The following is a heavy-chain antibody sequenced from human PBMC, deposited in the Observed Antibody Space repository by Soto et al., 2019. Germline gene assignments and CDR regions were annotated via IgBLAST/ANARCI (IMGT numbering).Heavy chain of an antibody. J-gene: IGHJ4*02. V-gene: IGHV3-30-3*01. CDR3: ARDKIKGAPDYLDS. D-gene: IGHD1-26*01. CDR2: IAYDGTIK. Sequence: QEQLVESGGDVVQPGRSLTLSCAASGFTFSANAMHWVRQAPGKGLEWVAVIAYDGTIKIYRDSVTGRFTISRDDSKSTLYLQMNSLRPEDTAVYYCARDKIKGAPDYLDSWGQGTLVTVSS. CDR1: GFTFSANA.